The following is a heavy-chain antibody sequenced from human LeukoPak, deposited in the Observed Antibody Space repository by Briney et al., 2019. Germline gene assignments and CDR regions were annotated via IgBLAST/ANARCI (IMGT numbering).Heavy chain of an antibody. V-gene: IGHV3-7*04. J-gene: IGHJ4*02. D-gene: IGHD2-15*01. CDR2: INQDRNKK. Sequence: GGALRLSCAASGFTFSTYWMSWVRQAPGKGGEWVANINQDRNKKYYVDSVKGRFTISRDNAKNSLYLQMNSLRAEDTAVYYCARGDKFSGDYWGQGTLVTVSS. CDR3: ARGDKFSGDY. CDR1: GFTFSTYW.